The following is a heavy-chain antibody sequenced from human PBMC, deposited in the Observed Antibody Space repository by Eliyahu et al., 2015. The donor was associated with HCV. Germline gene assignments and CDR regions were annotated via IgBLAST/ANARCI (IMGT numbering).Heavy chain of an antibody. D-gene: IGHD2-15*01. CDR2: ISYDGTYK. J-gene: IGHJ6*02. CDR3: ANQDNYYHAADV. Sequence: QEQLVESGGGVVQPGRSLRLSCAASGFPFSVYGMPWVRQAPGQGPGWVAFISYDGTYKSYADSVKGRLTISRDNSKNTLFLQMNSLRAEDTAVYYCANQDNYYHAADVWGQGTTVTVSS. CDR1: GFPFSVYG. V-gene: IGHV3-30*18.